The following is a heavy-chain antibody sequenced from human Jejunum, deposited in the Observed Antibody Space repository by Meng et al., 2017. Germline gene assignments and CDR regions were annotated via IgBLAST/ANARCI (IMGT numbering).Heavy chain of an antibody. CDR2: ISYDGSNE. V-gene: IGHV3-30*04. CDR3: AKPGNGYNYAFDI. Sequence: GGSLRLSCAASGFTFSANAMYWVRQAPGKGLEWVAFISYDGSNEFYGDSVKGRFTISRDNVKKTLFLQMNSLRPEDTAVYYCAKPGNGYNYAFDIWGQGTTVTVSS. D-gene: IGHD5-24*01. J-gene: IGHJ3*02. CDR1: GFTFSANA.